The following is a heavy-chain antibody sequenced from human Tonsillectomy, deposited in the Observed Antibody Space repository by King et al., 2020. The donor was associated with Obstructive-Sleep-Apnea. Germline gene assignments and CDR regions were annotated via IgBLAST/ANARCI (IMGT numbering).Heavy chain of an antibody. CDR2: INTNTGGP. J-gene: IGHJ4*02. CDR1: GYTFSTYA. CDR3: AREYYDIMTGYHYSFDY. Sequence: VQLVESGPELKKPGASVKVSCTTSGYTFSTYAINWVRQAPGQGLEWLGWINTNTGGPSYAQGGTGRFVFSLDTSVTTAYLQISGLKPEDTALYYCAREYYDIMTGYHYSFDYWGQGSQVTVSS. D-gene: IGHD3-9*01. V-gene: IGHV7-4-1*02.